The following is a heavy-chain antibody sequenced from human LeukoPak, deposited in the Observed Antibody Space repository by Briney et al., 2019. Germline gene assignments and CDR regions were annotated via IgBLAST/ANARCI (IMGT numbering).Heavy chain of an antibody. CDR1: GFTFSSYE. J-gene: IGHJ3*02. V-gene: IGHV3-23*01. CDR3: ATEGTGI. CDR2: ISGSGDTT. D-gene: IGHD1-1*01. Sequence: GGSLRLSCAASGFTFSSYEMNWVRQAPGKGLEWVSAISGSGDTTYYADSVKGRFTISRDTSKNTLYLQMSSLRAEDTAVYYCATEGTGIWGQGTMVTVSS.